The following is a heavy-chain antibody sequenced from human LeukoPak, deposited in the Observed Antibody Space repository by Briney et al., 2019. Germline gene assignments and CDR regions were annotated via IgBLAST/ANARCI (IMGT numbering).Heavy chain of an antibody. CDR1: GGSFSGYY. CDR2: INHSGST. D-gene: IGHD3-10*01. J-gene: IGHJ6*02. CDR3: ARDYDYYGSGSYGNKRNYYYYYGMDV. Sequence: SETLSLTCAVYGGSFSGYYWSWIRQPPGKGLEWIGEINHSGSTNYNPSLKSRVTISLDTSKNQFSLKLSSVTAADTAVYYCARDYDYYGSGSYGNKRNYYYYYGMDVWGQGTTVTVSS. V-gene: IGHV4-34*01.